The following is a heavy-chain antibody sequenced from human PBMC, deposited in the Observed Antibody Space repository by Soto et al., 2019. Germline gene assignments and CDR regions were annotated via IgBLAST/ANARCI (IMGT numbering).Heavy chain of an antibody. CDR2: INHSGST. CDR1: GGSFSGYY. D-gene: IGHD2-2*01. CDR3: ARVLVPAAMPPLYYYYYGMDV. V-gene: IGHV4-34*01. Sequence: PSETLSLTCAVYGGSFSGYYWSCIRQPPGKGLEWIGEINHSGSTNYNPSLKSRVTIAVNTSQNQFSLKLSSVTAADTAVYYCARVLVPAAMPPLYYYYYGMDVWGQGTTVTVSS. J-gene: IGHJ6*02.